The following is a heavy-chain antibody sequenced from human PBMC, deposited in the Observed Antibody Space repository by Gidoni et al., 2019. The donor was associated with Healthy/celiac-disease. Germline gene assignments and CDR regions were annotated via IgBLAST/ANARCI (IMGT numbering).Heavy chain of an antibody. V-gene: IGHV3-23*01. CDR3: AKDLYSSSPRFGFWRW. J-gene: IGHJ4*02. D-gene: IGHD6-6*01. Sequence: EVQLLESGGGLVQPGGSLRLSCAASGFTFSSYAMSWVRQAPGKGLEWVSAISGSGGSTYYADSVKGRFTISRDNSKNTLYLQMNSLRAEDTAVYYCAKDLYSSSPRFGFWRWWGQGTLVTVSS. CDR1: GFTFSSYA. CDR2: ISGSGGST.